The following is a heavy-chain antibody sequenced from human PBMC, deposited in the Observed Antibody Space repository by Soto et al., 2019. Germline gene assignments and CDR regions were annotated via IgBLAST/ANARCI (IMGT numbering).Heavy chain of an antibody. CDR3: SRAPFASGSGWYDY. Sequence: QVQLVQSGAEVKKPGASVKVSCKASGYTFTTYYIXXXXXXXXXXXXGMGIINPSSGSTSSAQKFQGRVTMTSDTSTSTVYMELSSLRSEDTAVYYCSRAPFASGSGWYDYWGQGTLVTVSS. CDR1: GYTFTTYY. V-gene: IGHV1-46*03. CDR2: INPSSGST. J-gene: IGHJ4*02. D-gene: IGHD6-19*01.